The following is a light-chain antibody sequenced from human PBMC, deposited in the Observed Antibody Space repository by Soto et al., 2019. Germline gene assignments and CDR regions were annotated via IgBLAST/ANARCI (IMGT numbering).Light chain of an antibody. Sequence: EIVLTQSPATLSLSPGERATLSCRASQSVSSYLAWYQQKPGQAPRLLIYDASNRATGIPARFSGSGSGTDFTLTISSLEPEDFAVYYCQQRGNWPPTFGQGTRLEIK. CDR3: QQRGNWPPT. CDR1: QSVSSY. J-gene: IGKJ5*01. V-gene: IGKV3-11*01. CDR2: DAS.